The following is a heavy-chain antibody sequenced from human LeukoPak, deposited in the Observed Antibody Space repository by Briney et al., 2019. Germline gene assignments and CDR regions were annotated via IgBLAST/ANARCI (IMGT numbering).Heavy chain of an antibody. D-gene: IGHD6-19*01. CDR2: ISVSGNT. CDR1: GFTLSSYA. J-gene: IGHJ4*02. V-gene: IGHV3-23*01. CDR3: TSGAVAPY. Sequence: GGSLILSCGASGFTLSSYAMCWVRQGPGKGLEWVSAISVSGNTYHADSVKGRFTISRDSYKNTLYLQMNSLRAEDAAVYYCTSGAVAPYWGQGTLVNVSS.